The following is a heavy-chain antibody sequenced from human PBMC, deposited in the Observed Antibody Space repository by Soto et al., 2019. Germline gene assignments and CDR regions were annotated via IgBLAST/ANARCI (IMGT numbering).Heavy chain of an antibody. V-gene: IGHV3-33*01. CDR1: GFTFSSYG. D-gene: IGHD1-26*01. CDR3: ARCGIGCSFDY. Sequence: QVQLVESGGGVVQPGRSLRLSCAASGFTFSSYGIHWVRQAPGKGLEWVALIWYDGSNKYYADSVKGRFTVSRDNSKNTVYLQMNSLRAEDTAVYYCARCGIGCSFDYWGQGILVTVSS. CDR2: IWYDGSNK. J-gene: IGHJ4*02.